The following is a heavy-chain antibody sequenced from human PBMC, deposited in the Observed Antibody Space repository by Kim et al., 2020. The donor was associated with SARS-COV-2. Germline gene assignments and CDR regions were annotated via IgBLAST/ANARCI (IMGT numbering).Heavy chain of an antibody. J-gene: IGHJ4*02. CDR3: ACYYYDSSGYYYAYFDY. Sequence: LKSRVTISVDTSKNQFSLKLSSVTAADTAVYYCACYYYDSSGYYYAYFDYWGQGTLVTVSS. D-gene: IGHD3-22*01. V-gene: IGHV4-34*01.